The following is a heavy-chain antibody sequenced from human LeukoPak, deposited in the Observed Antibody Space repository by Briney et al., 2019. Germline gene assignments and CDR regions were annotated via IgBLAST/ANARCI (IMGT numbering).Heavy chain of an antibody. CDR1: GGSISSGGYY. CDR3: ATLAAAAPGPLDY. V-gene: IGHV4-30-2*01. Sequence: PSETLSLTCTVSGGSISSGGYYWSWIRQPPGKGLEWIGYIYHSGSTYYNPSLKSRVTISVDRSKNQFSLKLSSVTAADTAVYYCATLAAAAPGPLDYWGQGTLVTVSS. D-gene: IGHD6-13*01. CDR2: IYHSGST. J-gene: IGHJ4*02.